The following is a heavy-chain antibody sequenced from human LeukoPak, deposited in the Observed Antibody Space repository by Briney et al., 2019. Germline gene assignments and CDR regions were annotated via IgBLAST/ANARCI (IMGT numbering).Heavy chain of an antibody. J-gene: IGHJ3*02. V-gene: IGHV4-4*02. D-gene: IGHD3-22*01. CDR1: GGSISSRNW. Sequence: PSETLSLTCAVSGGSISSRNWWSWVRQPPGKGLEWIGEIYHSGSTNYNPSLKTRVTISVDKSKNQFSLKLSSVTAADTAVYYCARVRGITMIVDDAFDIWGQGTMVTVSP. CDR3: ARVRGITMIVDDAFDI. CDR2: IYHSGST.